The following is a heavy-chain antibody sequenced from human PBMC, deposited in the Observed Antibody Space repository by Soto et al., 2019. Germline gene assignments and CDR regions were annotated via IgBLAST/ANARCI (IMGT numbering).Heavy chain of an antibody. J-gene: IGHJ4*02. D-gene: IGHD1-20*01. Sequence: ASVKVSCKASGYTFTSYAMHWVRQAPGQRLEWMGWINAGNGNTKYSQKFQGRVTITRDTSASTAYMELSSLRSEDTAVYYCARGITLPTRLAYWGQGTLVTVSS. CDR1: GYTFTSYA. CDR2: INAGNGNT. V-gene: IGHV1-3*01. CDR3: ARGITLPTRLAY.